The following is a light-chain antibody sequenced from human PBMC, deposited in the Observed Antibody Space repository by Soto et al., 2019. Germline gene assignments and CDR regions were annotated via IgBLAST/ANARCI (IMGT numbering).Light chain of an antibody. CDR1: QSISSW. Sequence: DIQMTQSPSTLSASVGDRVTITCRASQSISSWLAWYQQKPGKAPKLLIYDASSLESGVPSRFSGSGSGTEFTLTISSLQPDDFAIYYCQQYNSYSITFGQGTRLEIK. J-gene: IGKJ5*01. V-gene: IGKV1-5*01. CDR3: QQYNSYSIT. CDR2: DAS.